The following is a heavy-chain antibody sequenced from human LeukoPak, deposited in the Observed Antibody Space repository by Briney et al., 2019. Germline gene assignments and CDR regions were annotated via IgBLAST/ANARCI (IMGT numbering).Heavy chain of an antibody. CDR1: GFTFSSYG. CDR2: ISYDGSNK. CDR3: AKGVKHIVVLTAQHYFDY. V-gene: IGHV3-30*18. Sequence: HPGGSLRLSCAASGFTFSSYGMHWVRQAPGKGLEWVAVISYDGSNKYYADSVKGRFTISRDNSKNTLYLQMNTLRAEDTAVYYCAKGVKHIVVLTAQHYFDYWGQGTLVTVSS. D-gene: IGHD2-21*02. J-gene: IGHJ4*02.